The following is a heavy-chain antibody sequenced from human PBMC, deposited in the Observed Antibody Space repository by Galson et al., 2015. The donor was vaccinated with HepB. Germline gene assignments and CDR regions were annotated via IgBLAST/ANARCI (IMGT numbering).Heavy chain of an antibody. J-gene: IGHJ4*02. CDR3: ARYPGYSSGWPPDY. CDR1: GYTFTSYA. V-gene: IGHV1-3*01. D-gene: IGHD6-19*01. CDR2: INAGNGST. Sequence: SVKVSCKASGYTFTSYAMHWVRQAPGQRLEWMGWINAGNGSTKYSQKFQGRVTITRDTSASTAYMELSSLRSEDTAVYYCARYPGYSSGWPPDYWGQGTLVTVSS.